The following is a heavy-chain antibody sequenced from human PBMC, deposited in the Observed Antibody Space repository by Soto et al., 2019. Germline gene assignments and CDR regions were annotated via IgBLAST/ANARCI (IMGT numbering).Heavy chain of an antibody. J-gene: IGHJ5*01. D-gene: IGHD2-15*01. CDR3: ARESIGCGIYWFAS. CDR2: IDTSVDAM. V-gene: IGHV3-48*03. CDR1: TFTFSNYE. Sequence: TGGSLSLSCPVSTFTFSNYEGNWVRPAPGKGLEWIAYIDTSVDAMFYADSVKGRFAVSRDNTMNSLYLQMNSLRSEDTAVYYCARESIGCGIYWFASWGQGTLVTVSS.